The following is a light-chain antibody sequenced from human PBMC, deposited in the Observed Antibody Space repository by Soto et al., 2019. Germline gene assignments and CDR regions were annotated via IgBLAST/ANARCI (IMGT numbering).Light chain of an antibody. Sequence: QSVLTQPASVSGSPGQSITISCTGTSSDVGTYHLVSWYQQHPGKAPKLMIYEGSKRPSGVSDRFSGSKSGNTASLTISGLQAEDEADYYCCSYAGSSTFHVVFGGGTKLTV. V-gene: IGLV2-23*03. J-gene: IGLJ2*01. CDR1: SSDVGTYHL. CDR3: CSYAGSSTFHVV. CDR2: EGS.